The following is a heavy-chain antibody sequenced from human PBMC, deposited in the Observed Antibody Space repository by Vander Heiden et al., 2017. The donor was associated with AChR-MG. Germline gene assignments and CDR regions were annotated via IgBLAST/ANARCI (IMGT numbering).Heavy chain of an antibody. J-gene: IGHJ4*02. Sequence: LQLQESCPGLVKPSELLSLTCPVSGVSTAGSSYYWGWIRQPPGKGLEWIGSIYYSGSTYYNPSLKSRVTISVDTSKNQFSLKLSSVTAADTAVYYCARHEPPSMGDYIDYWGQGTLVTVSS. V-gene: IGHV4-39*01. D-gene: IGHD4-17*01. CDR2: IYYSGST. CDR1: GVSTAGSSYY. CDR3: ARHEPPSMGDYIDY.